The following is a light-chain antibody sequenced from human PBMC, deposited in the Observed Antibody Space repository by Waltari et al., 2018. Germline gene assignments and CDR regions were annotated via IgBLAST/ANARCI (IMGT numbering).Light chain of an antibody. CDR3: QQYNTYSS. CDR2: KAS. Sequence: DIQMTQSPSTLSASVGDTITVTCRASQSISNYLAWYQQKPGKAPKLLLYKASSSGSGVPSRFSGSGSGTEFTLTISSLQPDDFATYYCQQYNTYSSVGQGTKLEIK. J-gene: IGKJ2*03. CDR1: QSISNY. V-gene: IGKV1-5*03.